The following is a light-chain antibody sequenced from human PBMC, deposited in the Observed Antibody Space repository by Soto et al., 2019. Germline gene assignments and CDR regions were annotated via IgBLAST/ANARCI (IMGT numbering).Light chain of an antibody. Sequence: ETVLTQSPGTVSLSTGESATLSCRASQSVAKSYLAWFQHKPGQAPRLLIHDASSRATGIPDRFSGSGSGTDFTLTVSRLEPEDFAVYYCHQYADSPLTFGGGTKVEIK. CDR2: DAS. CDR1: QSVAKSY. J-gene: IGKJ4*01. V-gene: IGKV3-20*01. CDR3: HQYADSPLT.